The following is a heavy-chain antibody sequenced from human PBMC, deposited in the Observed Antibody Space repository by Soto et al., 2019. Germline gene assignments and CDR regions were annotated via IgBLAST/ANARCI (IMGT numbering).Heavy chain of an antibody. V-gene: IGHV3-23*01. CDR3: AKDYDFWSGYSLPNDY. CDR2: ITDTGGDA. CDR1: GLTFGSRA. D-gene: IGHD3-3*01. J-gene: IGHJ4*02. Sequence: GGSLRLSCVASGLTFGSRAMSWVRQAPGEGLQWVSTITDTGGDAKYADSVRGRFVISRDNSKNTLYLQMNSLRAEDTAVYYCAKDYDFWSGYSLPNDYWGQGTLVTVSS.